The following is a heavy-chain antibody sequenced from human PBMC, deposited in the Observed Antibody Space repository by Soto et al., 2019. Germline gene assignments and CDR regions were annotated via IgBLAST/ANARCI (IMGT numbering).Heavy chain of an antibody. J-gene: IGHJ6*02. Sequence: QVQLVQSGAEVKKPGASVKVSCKASGYTFTGYYMHWVRQAPGQGLEWMGWINPDSGGTNYAQKFQGWVTMTRDTSICTAYMELSRMRSDDTGVYYCARDVSIAVAEASYYYYYGMDVWGQGTTVTVSS. CDR3: ARDVSIAVAEASYYYYYGMDV. CDR2: INPDSGGT. D-gene: IGHD6-19*01. CDR1: GYTFTGYY. V-gene: IGHV1-2*04.